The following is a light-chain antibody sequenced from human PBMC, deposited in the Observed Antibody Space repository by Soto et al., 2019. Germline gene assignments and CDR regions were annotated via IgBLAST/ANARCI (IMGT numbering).Light chain of an antibody. Sequence: QSALTQPASVSGSPGQSITISCTGTRSDVGSYNYVSWYQQHPGKAPKLLIYEAFKRPSGVSNRFSGSKSGNTASLSISGLQAEDDADYYSSSFARSTTYVFGIGTKLTVL. CDR2: EAF. CDR3: SSFARSTTYV. CDR1: RSDVGSYNY. V-gene: IGLV2-23*01. J-gene: IGLJ1*01.